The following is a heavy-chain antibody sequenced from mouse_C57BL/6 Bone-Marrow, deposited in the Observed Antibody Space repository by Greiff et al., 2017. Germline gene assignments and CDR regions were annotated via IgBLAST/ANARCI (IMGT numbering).Heavy chain of an antibody. CDR3: TVYYDYDEESWFAY. Sequence: EVKLVGSRAGLVRPGASVKLSCTASGFNTKDDYMHWVKQRPEQGLEWIGWIEPENGDTECASKFQGKGTITADTFSNTAYLQLSSLTSEDTAVYYCTVYYDYDEESWFAYGGQGTLVTVSA. CDR2: IEPENGDT. D-gene: IGHD2-4*01. J-gene: IGHJ3*01. V-gene: IGHV14-4*01. CDR1: GFNTKDDY.